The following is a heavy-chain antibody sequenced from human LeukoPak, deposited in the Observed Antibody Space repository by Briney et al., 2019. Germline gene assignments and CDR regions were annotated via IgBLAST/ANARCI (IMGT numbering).Heavy chain of an antibody. V-gene: IGHV4-34*01. CDR2: INHSGST. D-gene: IGHD3-22*01. CDR3: ARGLWYYYDSSGSYYLDY. Sequence: SETLSLTCAVYGGSFSGYYWSWIRQPPGKGLEWIGEINHSGSTNYNPSLKSRVTISVDTSKNQFSLKLSSVTAADTAVYYCARGLWYYYDSSGSYYLDYWGQGTLVTVSS. CDR1: GGSFSGYY. J-gene: IGHJ4*02.